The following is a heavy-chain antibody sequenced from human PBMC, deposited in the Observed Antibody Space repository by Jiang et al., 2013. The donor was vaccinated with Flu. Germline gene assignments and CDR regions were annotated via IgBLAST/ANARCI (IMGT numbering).Heavy chain of an antibody. J-gene: IGHJ3*02. D-gene: IGHD3-10*01. CDR3: ARVGVEPIYGAFDI. Sequence: TYYRSKWYYGYAPFVKSRMTINSDTSKNQFSLQLNSVTPEDTAVYYCARVGVEPIYGAFDIWGQGTVVTVSS. V-gene: IGHV6-1*01. CDR2: TYYRSKWYY.